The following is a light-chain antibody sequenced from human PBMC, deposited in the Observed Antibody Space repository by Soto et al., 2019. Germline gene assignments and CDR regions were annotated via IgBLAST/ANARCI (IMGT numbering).Light chain of an antibody. V-gene: IGKV1-39*01. Sequence: DIQMTQSPSSLSASVGDRVTITCRASQSISSYLNWYQQKPGKAPKLLIYAASSLQSGVPSRFSGSGSGTDFTLTISSLQHEDFSTYSCQQSYSTLPFTFGPGTKVDIK. J-gene: IGKJ3*01. CDR1: QSISSY. CDR3: QQSYSTLPFT. CDR2: AAS.